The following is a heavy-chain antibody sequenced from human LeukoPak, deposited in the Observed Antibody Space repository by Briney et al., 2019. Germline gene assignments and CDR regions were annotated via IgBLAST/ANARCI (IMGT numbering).Heavy chain of an antibody. CDR1: GYTFTSYG. CDR3: ARGRVSPGY. CDR2: TNPNSGGT. Sequence: ASVTVSCKASGYTFTSYGISWVRQAPGQGLEWMGWTNPNSGGTNYAQKFQGRVTMTRDTSINTAYMELSRLRSDDTAVYYCARGRVSPGYWGQGTLVTVSS. J-gene: IGHJ4*02. V-gene: IGHV1-2*02.